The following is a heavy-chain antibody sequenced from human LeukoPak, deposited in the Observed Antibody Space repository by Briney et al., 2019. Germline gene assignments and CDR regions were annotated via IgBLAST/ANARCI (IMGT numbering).Heavy chain of an antibody. D-gene: IGHD1-26*01. CDR1: GFTFSSYG. CDR2: ISYDGSNK. Sequence: GGSLSLSCAASGFTFSSYGMHWVRQAPGKGLEWVAVISYDGSNKYYADSVKGRFTISRDNSKNTLYLQMNSLRAEDTAVYYCASQWELRYFDYWGQGTLVTVSS. CDR3: ASQWELRYFDY. J-gene: IGHJ4*02. V-gene: IGHV3-30*03.